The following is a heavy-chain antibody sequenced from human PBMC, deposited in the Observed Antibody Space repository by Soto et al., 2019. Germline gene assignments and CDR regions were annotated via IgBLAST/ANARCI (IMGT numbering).Heavy chain of an antibody. CDR1: GFTFSSYA. CDR3: AKDHRAFYGSGSYYTN. J-gene: IGHJ4*02. D-gene: IGHD3-10*01. Sequence: PGGSLRLSCAASGFTFSSYAMSWVRQAPGKGLEWVSAISGSGGSTYYADSVKGRFTISRDNSKNTLYLQMNSLRAEDTAVYYSAKDHRAFYGSGSYYTNWGQGTLVTVSS. V-gene: IGHV3-23*01. CDR2: ISGSGGST.